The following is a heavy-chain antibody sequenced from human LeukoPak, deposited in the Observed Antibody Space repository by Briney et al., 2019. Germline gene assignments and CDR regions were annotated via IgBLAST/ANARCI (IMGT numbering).Heavy chain of an antibody. CDR1: GGTFSSYA. Sequence: ASVKVSCKASGGTFSSYAISWVRQAPGQGLEWMGGIIPIFGTANYAQKFQGRVTITADKSTSTAYMELSSLRSEDTAVYYCARDGYNSPMDAFDIWGQGTMVTVSS. CDR2: IIPIFGTA. J-gene: IGHJ3*02. CDR3: ARDGYNSPMDAFDI. V-gene: IGHV1-69*06. D-gene: IGHD5-24*01.